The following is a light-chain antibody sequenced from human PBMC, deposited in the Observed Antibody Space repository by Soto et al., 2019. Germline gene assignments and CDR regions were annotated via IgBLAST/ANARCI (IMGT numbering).Light chain of an antibody. V-gene: IGLV2-14*01. Sequence: QSALTQPASVSGSPGQSITISCTGTSSDVGGYNYVSWYQQHPGKAPKLMIYDVTTRPSGVSNRFSGPKSGSTASLTISGLQAEDEADYYCSSYTGSSAYVFGPGTKVTVL. CDR1: SSDVGGYNY. CDR3: SSYTGSSAYV. J-gene: IGLJ1*01. CDR2: DVT.